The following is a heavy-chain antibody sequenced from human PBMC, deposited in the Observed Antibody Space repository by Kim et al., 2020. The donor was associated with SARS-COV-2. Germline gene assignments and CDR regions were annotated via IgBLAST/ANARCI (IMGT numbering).Heavy chain of an antibody. J-gene: IGHJ6*02. CDR1: GGSFSGYY. D-gene: IGHD2-2*01. CDR3: ARRGPDIVVVPAFYYYYYGMDV. CDR2: INHSGST. Sequence: SETLSLTCAVYGGSFSGYYWSWIRQPPGKGLEWIGEINHSGSTNYNPSLKSRVTISVDTSKNQFSLKLSSVTAADTAVYYCARRGPDIVVVPAFYYYYYGMDVWGQGTTVTVSS. V-gene: IGHV4-34*01.